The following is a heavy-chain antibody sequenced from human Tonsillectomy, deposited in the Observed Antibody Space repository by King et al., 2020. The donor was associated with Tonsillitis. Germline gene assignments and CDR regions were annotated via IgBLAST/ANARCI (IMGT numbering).Heavy chain of an antibody. J-gene: IGHJ4*02. D-gene: IGHD6-19*01. CDR3: ARGQLAKSRFTTKKYKDMQTNDLQTESTAEYYWAGYHTESRSGWYAFDY. CDR2: IKQDGSEK. Sequence: VQLVESGGGLVQPGGSLILSCAASGFTFSTYWMNWVRQSPGKGLEWVANIKQDGSEKYYVDSVKGRFTISRDNAKNSLYLQMNSLRAEDTAVYYLARGQLAKSRFTTKKYKDMQTNDLQTESTAEYYWAGYHTESRSGWYAFDYWGQGTLVTVSS. CDR1: GFTFSTYW. V-gene: IGHV3-7*04.